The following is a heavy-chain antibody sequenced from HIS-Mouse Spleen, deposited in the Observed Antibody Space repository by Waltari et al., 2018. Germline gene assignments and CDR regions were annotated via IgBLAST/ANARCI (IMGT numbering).Heavy chain of an antibody. CDR1: GYTFTSYY. J-gene: IGHJ4*02. D-gene: IGHD4-4*01. Sequence: QVQLVQSGAEVKKPGASVKVPCKASGYTFTSYYFNWLPQATGQGLEWMGWRNPNSGNTGYAQKFQGRVTMTRNTSISTAYMELSSLRSEDTAVYYCARGHDYSNYFDYWGQGTLVTVSS. V-gene: IGHV1-8*01. CDR2: RNPNSGNT. CDR3: ARGHDYSNYFDY.